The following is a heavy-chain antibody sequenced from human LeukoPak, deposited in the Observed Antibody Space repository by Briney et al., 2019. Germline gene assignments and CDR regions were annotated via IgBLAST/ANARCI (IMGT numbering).Heavy chain of an antibody. CDR3: ARAVLDIVVVPAGDDAFDI. CDR2: IKQDGSEK. D-gene: IGHD2-2*03. CDR1: GFTFSSYW. J-gene: IGHJ3*02. Sequence: GGSLRLSCAASGFTFSSYWMSWVRQAPGKGLEWVDNIKQDGSEKYYVDSVKGRFTISRDNAKNSLYLQMNSLRAEDTAVYYCARAVLDIVVVPAGDDAFDIWGQGTMVTVSS. V-gene: IGHV3-7*04.